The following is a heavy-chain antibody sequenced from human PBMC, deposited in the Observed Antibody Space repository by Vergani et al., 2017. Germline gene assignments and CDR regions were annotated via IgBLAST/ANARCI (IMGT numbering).Heavy chain of an antibody. CDR2: NYYSGST. V-gene: IGHV4-61*01. CDR3: ARERYVDWLSTI. CDR1: GGSVSSGSYY. J-gene: IGHJ4*02. Sequence: QVQLQESGPGLVKPSETLSLTCTVSGGSVSSGSYYWSWIRQPPGKGLEWIGYNYYSGSTNYNPSLKSRVTISVDTSKNQFALKLSSVTAADTAVYYCARERYVDWLSTIWGQGTLVTVSS. D-gene: IGHD3-9*01.